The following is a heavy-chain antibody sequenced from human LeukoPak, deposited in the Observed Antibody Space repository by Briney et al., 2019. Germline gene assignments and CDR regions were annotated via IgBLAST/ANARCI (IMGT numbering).Heavy chain of an antibody. CDR2: YDPEEGKT. D-gene: IGHD6-19*01. CDR3: AADPQWGGTYHI. V-gene: IGHV1-24*01. CDR1: GYTLTELA. Sequence: ASVRVSCKVSGYTLTELAMHWVRPVPGEGLEWMGGYDPEEGKTVYAQKFQVRIAMTDDTSTDTTYMELSSLRSEDTAVYYCAADPQWGGTYHIWGQGTVVIVSS. J-gene: IGHJ3*02.